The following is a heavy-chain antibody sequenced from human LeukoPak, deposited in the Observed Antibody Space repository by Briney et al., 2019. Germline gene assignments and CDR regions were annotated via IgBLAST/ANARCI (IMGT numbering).Heavy chain of an antibody. V-gene: IGHV3-48*01. CDR2: INSINAV. D-gene: IGHD3-22*01. CDR3: ARSDSYYDSSGYLSYYFDY. Sequence: GRSLRLSCAASGFMFDTYIMTRVRQAPGKGLEWISYINSINAVYYTDSVQGRFNISRDNAKNSLYLQMNSLRAEDTAVYYCARSDSYYDSSGYLSYYFDYWGQGTLVTVSS. CDR1: GFMFDTYI. J-gene: IGHJ4*02.